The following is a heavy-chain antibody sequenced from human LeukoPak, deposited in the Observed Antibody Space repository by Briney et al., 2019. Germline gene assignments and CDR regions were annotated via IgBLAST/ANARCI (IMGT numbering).Heavy chain of an antibody. D-gene: IGHD3-10*01. CDR1: GGSFSHYY. CDR3: AAVPETYYNVYYFTY. V-gene: IGHV4-34*01. Sequence: SETLSLTCAVYGGSFSHYYWTWIRQPPGEGLEWIGEINHSGSSKYNPSLKSRVTISVDTSKNQFSLKLTSVTAADTAVYYCAAVPETYYNVYYFTYWGQGNQVTVSS. CDR2: INHSGSS. J-gene: IGHJ4*02.